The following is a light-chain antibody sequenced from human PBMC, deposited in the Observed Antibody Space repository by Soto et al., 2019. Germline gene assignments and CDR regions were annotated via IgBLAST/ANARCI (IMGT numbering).Light chain of an antibody. CDR3: AAWDDSLKGV. Sequence: QSVLTQPPSVSGTPGQRVNMSCSGSSSNIGSKSVSWYQHLPQTAPKLLIYSNNQRPSGVPGRFSGSRSGTSASLAISGLQSDDETQYYCAAWDDSLKGVFGTGTKLTVL. J-gene: IGLJ1*01. V-gene: IGLV1-44*01. CDR2: SNN. CDR1: SSNIGSKS.